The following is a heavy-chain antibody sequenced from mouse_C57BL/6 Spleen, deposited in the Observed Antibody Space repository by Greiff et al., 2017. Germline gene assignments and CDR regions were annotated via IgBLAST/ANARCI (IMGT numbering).Heavy chain of an antibody. CDR3: TRRGGNYGFDY. CDR2: IRNKANNHAT. D-gene: IGHD2-1*01. Sequence: EVKLMESGGGLVQPGGSMKLSCAASGFTFSDAWMDWVRQSPEKGLEWVAEIRNKANNHATYYAESVKGRFTISRDDSKSSVYLQMNSLRAEDTGIYYCTRRGGNYGFDYWGQGTTLTVSS. CDR1: GFTFSDAW. J-gene: IGHJ2*01. V-gene: IGHV6-6*01.